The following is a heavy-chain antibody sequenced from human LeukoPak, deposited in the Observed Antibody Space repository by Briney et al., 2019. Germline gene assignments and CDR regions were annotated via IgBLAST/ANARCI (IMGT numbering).Heavy chain of an antibody. CDR1: GFTFDDYA. J-gene: IGHJ1*01. V-gene: IGHV3-9*01. CDR2: ISWNSGSI. CDR3: AKDAISGGSAEYFHH. Sequence: GRSLRLSCAASGFTFDDYAMHWVRQAPGKGLEWVSGISWNSGSIGYADSVKGRFTISRDNAKNSLYLQMNSLRAEDTALYYCAKDAISGGSAEYFHHWGQGTLVTVSS. D-gene: IGHD1-26*01.